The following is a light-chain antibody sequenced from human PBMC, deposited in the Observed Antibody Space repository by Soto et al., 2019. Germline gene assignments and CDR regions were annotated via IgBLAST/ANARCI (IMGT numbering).Light chain of an antibody. Sequence: EIVLTQSPVTLSLSPGERATLSCRASQSFNSIYLAWYQQKPGQAPRLLIYGASSRATGIPDRFSGSGSGTDFSLTISRLEPEDFAVYYCQQYGGSPLITFGQGTRLEIK. V-gene: IGKV3-20*01. J-gene: IGKJ5*01. CDR3: QQYGGSPLIT. CDR2: GAS. CDR1: QSFNSIY.